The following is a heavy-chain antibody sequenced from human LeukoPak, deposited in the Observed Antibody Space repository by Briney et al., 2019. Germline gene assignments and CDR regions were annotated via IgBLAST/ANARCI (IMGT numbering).Heavy chain of an antibody. V-gene: IGHV3-9*01. D-gene: IGHD5-12*01. Sequence: SLRLSCAASGFTFDDYAMHWVRQAPGKGLEWVSGISWNSGSIGYADSVKGRFTISRDSAKNSLYLQMNSLRAEDTALYYCAKDRGLRVPYYYYGMDVWGQGTTVTVSS. CDR3: AKDRGLRVPYYYYGMDV. CDR1: GFTFDDYA. J-gene: IGHJ6*02. CDR2: ISWNSGSI.